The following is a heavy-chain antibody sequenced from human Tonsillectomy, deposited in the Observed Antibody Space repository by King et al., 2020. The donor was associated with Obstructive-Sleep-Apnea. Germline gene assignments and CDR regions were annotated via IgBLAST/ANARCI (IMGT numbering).Heavy chain of an antibody. D-gene: IGHD3-22*01. J-gene: IGHJ4*02. CDR3: AKDLGYYDSSGPDY. CDR1: GFTFSSYA. Sequence: VQLVESGGGLVQPGGSLRLSWAASGFTFSSYAMSWVRQAPGKGLEWVSAISGSGGSTYYANSVKGRFTISRDNSKNTLYLQMNSLRAEDTAVYYCAKDLGYYDSSGPDYWGQGTLVTVSS. V-gene: IGHV3-23*04. CDR2: ISGSGGST.